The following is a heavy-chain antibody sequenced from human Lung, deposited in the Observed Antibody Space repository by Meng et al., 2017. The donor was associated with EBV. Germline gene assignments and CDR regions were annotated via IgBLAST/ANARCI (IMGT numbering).Heavy chain of an antibody. Sequence: VQLHEPGPGLVNPSQTLSLTCTVSGGSISSGGYYWNWIRHHPGKGLEWIGYIYYSGDTDYNPSLKSRVTISMDTSKNQFSLKLSSVTAADTAVYYCARERGTRWFDPWGRGTLVTVSS. J-gene: IGHJ5*02. D-gene: IGHD1-1*01. CDR2: IYYSGDT. CDR3: ARERGTRWFDP. V-gene: IGHV4-31*03. CDR1: GGSISSGGYY.